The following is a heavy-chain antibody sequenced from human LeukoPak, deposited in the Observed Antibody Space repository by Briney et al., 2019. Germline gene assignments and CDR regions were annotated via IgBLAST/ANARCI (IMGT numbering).Heavy chain of an antibody. Sequence: GGSLRLSCAASGFTFSDYYMSWLRQAPGKGLEWVSYISSSGNIIYYADSVKGQFTISRDNAKNSLYLQMNSLRAEDTAVYYCARRRYNWNAIDYWGQGTLVTVSS. D-gene: IGHD1-20*01. V-gene: IGHV3-11*01. CDR2: ISSSGNII. CDR1: GFTFSDYY. J-gene: IGHJ4*02. CDR3: ARRRYNWNAIDY.